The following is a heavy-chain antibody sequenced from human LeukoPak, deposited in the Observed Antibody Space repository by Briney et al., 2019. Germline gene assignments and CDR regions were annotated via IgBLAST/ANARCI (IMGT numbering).Heavy chain of an antibody. CDR1: GFTFNTYA. J-gene: IGHJ4*02. Sequence: HAGGSLRLSCAASGFTFNTYAMHWVRQAPGKGLEWVAVVWYDGSDTYYGDSVKGRFTISRDNSKNTLYLQMNSLRGEDTAVYYCARGGSTWCYFDYWGQETLVTVSS. V-gene: IGHV3-33*01. D-gene: IGHD6-13*01. CDR2: VWYDGSDT. CDR3: ARGGSTWCYFDY.